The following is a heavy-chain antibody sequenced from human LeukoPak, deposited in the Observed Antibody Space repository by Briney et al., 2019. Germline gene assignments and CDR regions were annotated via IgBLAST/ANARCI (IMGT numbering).Heavy chain of an antibody. J-gene: IGHJ4*02. D-gene: IGHD6-19*01. CDR1: GGSISSYY. V-gene: IGHV4-4*07. CDR3: ARDLYSVWGIAVAGQFDY. Sequence: PSETLSLTCTVSGGSISSYYWSWIRQPAGKGLEWIGRIYTSGSTNYNPSLKSRVTMSVDTSKNQFSLKLSSVTAADTAVYYCARDLYSVWGIAVAGQFDYWGQGTLVTVSS. CDR2: IYTSGST.